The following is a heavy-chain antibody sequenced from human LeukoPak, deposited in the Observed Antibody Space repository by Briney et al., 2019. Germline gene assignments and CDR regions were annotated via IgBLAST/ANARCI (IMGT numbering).Heavy chain of an antibody. CDR1: GFTFSTYS. Sequence: GGSLRLSCAASGFTFSTYSMNWVRQAPGKGLEWVSYISSSGSSMYYADSVKGRFTISRDNAKNSLYLQMNSLRAEDTAVYYCARDGTDYYDSSGYFFDYWGQGTLVTVSS. J-gene: IGHJ4*02. CDR3: ARDGTDYYDSSGYFFDY. CDR2: ISSSGSSM. V-gene: IGHV3-48*04. D-gene: IGHD3-22*01.